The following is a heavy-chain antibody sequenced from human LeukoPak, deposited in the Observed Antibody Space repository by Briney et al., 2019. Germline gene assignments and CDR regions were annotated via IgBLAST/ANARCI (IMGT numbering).Heavy chain of an antibody. CDR3: ATPNSGYSSGWPLQH. Sequence: GASVKVSCKASGYTFTSYVISWVRQAPGQGLEWMGWISAYNGNTNHAQKLQGRVTMTTDTSTSTAYMELRSLRSDDTAVYYCATPNSGYSSGWPLQHWGQGTLVTVSS. J-gene: IGHJ1*01. CDR1: GYTFTSYV. V-gene: IGHV1-18*01. CDR2: ISAYNGNT. D-gene: IGHD6-19*01.